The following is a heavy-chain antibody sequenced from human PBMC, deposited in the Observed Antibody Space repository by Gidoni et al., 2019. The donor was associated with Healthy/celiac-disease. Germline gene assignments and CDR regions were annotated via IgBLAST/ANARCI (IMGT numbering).Heavy chain of an antibody. D-gene: IGHD3-9*01. J-gene: IGHJ4*02. V-gene: IGHV3-30*18. CDR1: GFTFSSYG. CDR2: ISYDGSNK. CDR3: AKDGPRYRFDY. Sequence: QVQLVESGGGVVQPGRSLRLSCAASGFTFSSYGMHWVRQAPGKGLEWVAVISYDGSNKYYADSVKGRFTISRDNSKNTLYLQMNSLRAEDTAVYYCAKDGPRYRFDYWGQGTLVTVSS.